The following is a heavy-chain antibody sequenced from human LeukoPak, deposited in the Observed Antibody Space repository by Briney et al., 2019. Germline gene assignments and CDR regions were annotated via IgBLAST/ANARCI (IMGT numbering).Heavy chain of an antibody. J-gene: IGHJ4*02. CDR1: GFTVSSNY. CDR2: IYSGGST. Sequence: GGSLRLSCAASGFTVSSNYMSWVRQAPGKGLEWVSVIYSGGSTYYADSVKGRFTISRDNSKNTLYLQMNSLRAEDTAVYYCATPTYYYDSSGYYYFDYWGQGTLVTVSS. CDR3: ATPTYYYDSSGYYYFDY. V-gene: IGHV3-53*01. D-gene: IGHD3-22*01.